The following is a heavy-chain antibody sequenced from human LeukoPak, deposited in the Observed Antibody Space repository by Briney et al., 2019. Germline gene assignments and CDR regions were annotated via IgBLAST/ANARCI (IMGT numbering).Heavy chain of an antibody. D-gene: IGHD1-26*01. CDR3: ARPRGGVGAYAFDI. Sequence: GGSLRLSCAASGFTVSSNYMSWVRQAPGKGLEWVSVIYSGGSTYYADSVKGRFTISRDNAKNSLYLQMNSLRAEDTAVYYCARPRGGVGAYAFDIWGQGTMVTVSS. CDR2: IYSGGST. J-gene: IGHJ3*02. V-gene: IGHV3-66*04. CDR1: GFTVSSNY.